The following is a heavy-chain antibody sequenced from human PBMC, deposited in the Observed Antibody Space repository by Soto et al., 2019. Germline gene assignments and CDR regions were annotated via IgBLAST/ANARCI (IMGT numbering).Heavy chain of an antibody. J-gene: IGHJ4*02. D-gene: IGHD3-9*01. CDR3: ARDLTPGLVDH. CDR2: ISAYNGNT. Sequence: GASVKVSCKASGNTVPNYAIHWVRQAPGQGLEWMGWISAYNGNTNYAQKLQGRVTMTTDTSTSTAYMELRSLRSDDTAVYYCARDLTPGLVDHWGQGTLVTAPQ. CDR1: GNTVPNYA. V-gene: IGHV1-18*01.